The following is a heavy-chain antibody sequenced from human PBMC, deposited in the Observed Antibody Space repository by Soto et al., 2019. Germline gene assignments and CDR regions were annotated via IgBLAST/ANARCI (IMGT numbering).Heavy chain of an antibody. CDR1: GFTFGDYA. J-gene: IGHJ4*02. Sequence: LRLSCTASGFTFGDYAMSWVRQAPGKGLEWVGFIRSKAYGGTTEYAASVKGRFTISRDDSKSIAYLQMNSLKTEDTAVYYCTRGSTTVVTVYFDYWGQGTLVTVSS. D-gene: IGHD4-17*01. V-gene: IGHV3-49*04. CDR3: TRGSTTVVTVYFDY. CDR2: IRSKAYGGTT.